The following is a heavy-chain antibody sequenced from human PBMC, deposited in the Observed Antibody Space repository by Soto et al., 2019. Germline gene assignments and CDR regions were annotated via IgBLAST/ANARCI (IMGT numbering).Heavy chain of an antibody. CDR1: GYTFTSYD. CDR2: MNPNSGNT. V-gene: IGHV1-8*01. D-gene: IGHD3-10*01. Sequence: ASVKVSCKASGYTFTSYDINWVRQATGQGLEWMGWMNPNSGNTGYAQKFQGRVTMTRNTSISTAYMELSSLRSEDTAVYYCARGRRRSVVRGVIWGNWFDPWGQGTLVTVSS. CDR3: ARGRRRSVVRGVIWGNWFDP. J-gene: IGHJ5*02.